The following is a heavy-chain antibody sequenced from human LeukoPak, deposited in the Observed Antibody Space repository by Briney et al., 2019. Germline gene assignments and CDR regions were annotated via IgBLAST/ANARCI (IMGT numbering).Heavy chain of an antibody. CDR1: GFTSSSYW. V-gene: IGHV3-7*04. D-gene: IGHD6-19*01. CDR2: IKRDGSEK. J-gene: IGHJ4*02. Sequence: GGSLRLSCAASGFTSSSYWMSWVRQAPGKGLEWVAYIKRDGSEKYYVDSVKGRFTISRDNAKNSLYLQVDRRRAGDPGVDYCARDQVAVPGGDYWGQGTRVTVSS. CDR3: ARDQVAVPGGDY.